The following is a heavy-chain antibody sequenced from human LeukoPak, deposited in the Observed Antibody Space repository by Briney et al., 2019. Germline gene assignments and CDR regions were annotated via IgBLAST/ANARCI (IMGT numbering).Heavy chain of an antibody. Sequence: PGGSLRLSCAASGFTFSSYAINGVRQAPGKGLEWVSAISGSGGRTEYADAVKGRFTISRDNSKNTLYLQMNNLRDEDTAVYYCAKDPYDSSGYYHDYWGQGTLVTVSS. CDR3: AKDPYDSSGYYHDY. CDR2: ISGSGGRT. CDR1: GFTFSSYA. D-gene: IGHD3-22*01. J-gene: IGHJ4*02. V-gene: IGHV3-23*01.